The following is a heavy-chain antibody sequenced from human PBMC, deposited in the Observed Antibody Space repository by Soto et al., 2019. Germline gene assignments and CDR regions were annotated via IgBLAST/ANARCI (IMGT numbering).Heavy chain of an antibody. Sequence: GGSLRLSCAASGFTFSSYWMSWVRQAPGKGLEWVANIKQDGSEKCYVDSVKGRFTISRDNAKNSLYLQMNSLRAEDTAVYYCARTTPVRNYYGSGSYPSYFDYWGQGTLVTVSS. CDR2: IKQDGSEK. V-gene: IGHV3-7*01. CDR3: ARTTPVRNYYGSGSYPSYFDY. J-gene: IGHJ4*02. CDR1: GFTFSSYW. D-gene: IGHD3-10*01.